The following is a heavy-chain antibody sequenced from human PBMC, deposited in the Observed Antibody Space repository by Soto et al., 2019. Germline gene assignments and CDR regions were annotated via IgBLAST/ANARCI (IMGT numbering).Heavy chain of an antibody. CDR1: GFTFSDYY. J-gene: IGHJ6*02. D-gene: IGHD5-12*01. Sequence: GGSLRLSCAASGFTFSDYYMSWIRQAPGKGLEWVSYISSSSSYTNYADSVKGRFTISRDNAKNSLYLQMNSLRAEDTAVYYCAREGDIVATILYGMDVWGQGTTVTVSS. CDR3: AREGDIVATILYGMDV. CDR2: ISSSSSYT. V-gene: IGHV3-11*06.